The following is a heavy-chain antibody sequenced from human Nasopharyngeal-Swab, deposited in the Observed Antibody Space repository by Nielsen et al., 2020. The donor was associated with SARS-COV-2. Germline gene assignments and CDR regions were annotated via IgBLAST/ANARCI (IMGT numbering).Heavy chain of an antibody. CDR2: IKQDGSEK. Sequence: GGSLRLSCAASGFTFSSYWMSWVRQAPGKGLEWVANIKQDGSEKYYVDSVKGRFTISRDNAKNSLYLQMNSLRAEDTAVYYCARVLGYGSGSYRDYWGQGTLVTVSS. CDR3: ARVLGYGSGSYRDY. D-gene: IGHD3-10*01. V-gene: IGHV3-7*03. J-gene: IGHJ4*02. CDR1: GFTFSSYW.